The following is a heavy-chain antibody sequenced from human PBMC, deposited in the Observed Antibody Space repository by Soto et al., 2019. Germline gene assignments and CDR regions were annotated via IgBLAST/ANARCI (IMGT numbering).Heavy chain of an antibody. D-gene: IGHD6-19*01. CDR2: IHHSENN. CDR1: GGSFSGYY. V-gene: IGHV4-34*01. J-gene: IGHJ4*02. Sequence: QVQLQQWGAGLLKTSETLSLTCAVYGGSFSGYYWSWIRQPPGKGLEWIGEIHHSENNNYNPSLKSRVPISEDTSKNQFSLKLSSVTAADTAFYYCARGTPKPRYGSGWSRFDSWGQGTLVTVSS. CDR3: ARGTPKPRYGSGWSRFDS.